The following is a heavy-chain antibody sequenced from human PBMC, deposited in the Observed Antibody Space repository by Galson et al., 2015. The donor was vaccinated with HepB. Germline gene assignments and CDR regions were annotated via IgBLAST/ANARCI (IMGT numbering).Heavy chain of an antibody. D-gene: IGHD7-27*01. CDR3: ARDNWGYPDY. V-gene: IGHV1-46*01. CDR2: INPSGGST. J-gene: IGHJ4*02. CDR1: GYTFTSYY. Sequence: SGYTFTSYYMHWVRQAPGQGLEWMGIINPSGGSTTYAQKFQGRVTMTRDTSTGTVYMYLSSLRSEDTAVYYCARDNWGYPDYWGQGTLVTVSS.